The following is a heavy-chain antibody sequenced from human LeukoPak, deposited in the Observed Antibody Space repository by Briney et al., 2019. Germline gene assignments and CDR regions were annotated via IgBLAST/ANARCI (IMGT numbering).Heavy chain of an antibody. J-gene: IGHJ4*02. CDR2: IYYSGST. D-gene: IGHD5-24*01. Sequence: SETLSLTCTVSGGSINTYYWSWIRQPPGKGLEWIGYIYYSGSTNYNPSLKSRVTISVDTSKNQFSLKLSSVTAADTAVYYCAGGRWLQPPGYWGQGTLVTVSS. CDR3: AGGRWLQPPGY. CDR1: GGSINTYY. V-gene: IGHV4-59*01.